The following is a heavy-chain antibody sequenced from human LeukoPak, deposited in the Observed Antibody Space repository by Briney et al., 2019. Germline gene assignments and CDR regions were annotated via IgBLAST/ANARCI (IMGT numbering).Heavy chain of an antibody. Sequence: GGSLRLSCAASGFSFSYYGMHWVRQAPGKGLEWVAVIRYDGSSKYYADSVKGRFTISRDNSKNTLYLQMNSLRAEDTAVYYCAKGWRAGFGELLSNFDYWGQGTLVTVSS. CDR2: IRYDGSSK. CDR3: AKGWRAGFGELLSNFDY. D-gene: IGHD3-10*01. J-gene: IGHJ4*02. V-gene: IGHV3-30*02. CDR1: GFSFSYYG.